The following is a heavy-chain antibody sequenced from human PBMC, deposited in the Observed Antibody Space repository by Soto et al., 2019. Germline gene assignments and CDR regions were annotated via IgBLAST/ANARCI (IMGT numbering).Heavy chain of an antibody. J-gene: IGHJ4*02. CDR2: ISGSGGST. CDR1: GFTFSSYA. CDR3: AKEKGYSSYDLVGYFDY. V-gene: IGHV3-23*01. D-gene: IGHD5-12*01. Sequence: GGSLRLSCAASGFTFSSYAMSWVRQAPGKGLEWVSAISGSGGSTYYADSVKGWFTISRDNSKSTLYLQMNSLRAEDTAVYYCAKEKGYSSYDLVGYFDYWGQGTLVTVSS.